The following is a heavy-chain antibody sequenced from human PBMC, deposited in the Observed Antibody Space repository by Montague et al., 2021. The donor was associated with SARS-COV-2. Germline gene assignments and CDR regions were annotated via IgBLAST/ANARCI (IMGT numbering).Heavy chain of an antibody. CDR3: ARHMSDCSKGICHTYYYYGLDV. CDR1: GGSISSSY. J-gene: IGHJ6*02. CDR2: VYYTGST. D-gene: IGHD2-8*01. V-gene: IGHV4-59*08. Sequence: SETLSLTCTVSGGSISSSYCCWIWLPPGKGLEWNGYVYYTGSTDYNSYLKSRVTISVDTSKNQHSLYLISVTAADTAVYFCARHMSDCSKGICHTYYYYGLDVWGQGTTVTVSS.